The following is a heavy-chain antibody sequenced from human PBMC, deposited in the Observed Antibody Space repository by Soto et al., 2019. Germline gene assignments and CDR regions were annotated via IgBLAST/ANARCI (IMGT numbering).Heavy chain of an antibody. J-gene: IGHJ3*02. CDR2: IYYSGST. Sequence: QVQLPASGPGLVKPSQTLSLTCTVSGGSISSGGYYWSWIRQHPGKGLEWSGYIYYSGSTYYNPSLKSRVTISVDKSKNKCSLKLSSVTAADTAVYYCERDVPPRGFDIWGQGTMVTVSS. CDR3: ERDVPPRGFDI. CDR1: GGSISSGGYY. V-gene: IGHV4-31*03.